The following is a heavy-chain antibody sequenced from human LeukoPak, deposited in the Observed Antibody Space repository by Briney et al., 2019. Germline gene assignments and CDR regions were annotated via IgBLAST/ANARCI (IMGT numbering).Heavy chain of an antibody. J-gene: IGHJ6*02. Sequence: GGSLRLSCTASGFTFGSYAMSWVRQAPGKGLEWVSSISGGSVDTYYADSVKGRFTISRDNSKSTLNLQLNSLRAEDTAVYYCARTIAQYSNSWLYFYYGLDVWGQGTTVTVSS. CDR2: ISGGSVDT. CDR3: ARTIAQYSNSWLYFYYGLDV. V-gene: IGHV3-23*01. D-gene: IGHD6-13*01. CDR1: GFTFGSYA.